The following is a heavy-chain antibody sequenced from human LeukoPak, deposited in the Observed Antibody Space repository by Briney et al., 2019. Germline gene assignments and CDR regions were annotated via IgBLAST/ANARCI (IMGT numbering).Heavy chain of an antibody. J-gene: IGHJ4*02. CDR3: ARQAGYTYGFEADY. D-gene: IGHD5-18*01. CDR2: MYHTGRN. Sequence: PSETLSLTCTVSGGSISSYYWSWIRQPPGKGLEWIGFMYHTGRNNYNPSLKSRVTMSVDTSKNQFSLKLSSVTAADTAVYYCARQAGYTYGFEADYWGQETLATVSS. V-gene: IGHV4-59*08. CDR1: GGSISSYY.